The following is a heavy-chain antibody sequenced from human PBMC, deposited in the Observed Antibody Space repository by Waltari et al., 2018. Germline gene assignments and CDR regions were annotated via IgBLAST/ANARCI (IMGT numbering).Heavy chain of an antibody. CDR3: AARPDYDY. V-gene: IGHV3-30*03. Sequence: QVQLVESGGGVVQPGRSLRLSCAASGFTFSSYGMHWVRQAPGKGLEWVAVISYDGSNKYYADSVKGRFTISRDNSKNTLYLQMNSLRAEDTAVYYCAARPDYDYWGQGTLVTVSS. J-gene: IGHJ4*02. D-gene: IGHD3-16*01. CDR2: ISYDGSNK. CDR1: GFTFSSYG.